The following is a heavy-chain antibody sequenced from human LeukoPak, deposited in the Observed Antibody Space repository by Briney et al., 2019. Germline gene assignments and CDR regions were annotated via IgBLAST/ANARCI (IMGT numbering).Heavy chain of an antibody. CDR3: AREAGSYLYYFNS. CDR2: ISAYNGNT. Sequence: GASVKVSCKASGYDFTNYPISWVRQAPGQGLEWMGWISAYNGNTNYAQKLQGRVTMTTDTPTTTAYMELRSLRSDDTAVYYCAREAGSYLYYFNSWGQGTLVTVSS. D-gene: IGHD6-13*01. J-gene: IGHJ4*02. CDR1: GYDFTNYP. V-gene: IGHV1-18*04.